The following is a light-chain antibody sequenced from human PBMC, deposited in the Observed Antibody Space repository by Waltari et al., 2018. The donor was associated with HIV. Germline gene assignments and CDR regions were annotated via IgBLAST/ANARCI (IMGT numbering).Light chain of an antibody. J-gene: IGKJ1*01. CDR1: QSVSSN. V-gene: IGKV3-15*01. CDR2: GAS. CDR3: QQYNNWPQT. Sequence: EIVMTQSPATLSVSPGERATLSCRASQSVSSNLAWYQQKPGQAPRLLIHGASTKCTGIPARFSGSGSGTVCTLTISSLKSEDCAVYYCQQYNNWPQTVGQGTKVEIK.